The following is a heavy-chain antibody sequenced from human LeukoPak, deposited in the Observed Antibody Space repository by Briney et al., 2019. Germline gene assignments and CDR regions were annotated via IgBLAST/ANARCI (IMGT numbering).Heavy chain of an antibody. CDR1: GYTFTNYW. D-gene: IGHD2/OR15-2a*01. J-gene: IGHJ4*02. V-gene: IGHV5-51*01. CDR3: ARQYFAKSGIDY. CDR2: IYPGNSET. Sequence: GESLKISFKGSGYTFTNYWIGWVRQMPGKGLEWMGIIYPGNSETRYSPSFQGQVTISADKSISTAYLQWSSLKASDTAIYYCARQYFAKSGIDYWGQGTLVTVSS.